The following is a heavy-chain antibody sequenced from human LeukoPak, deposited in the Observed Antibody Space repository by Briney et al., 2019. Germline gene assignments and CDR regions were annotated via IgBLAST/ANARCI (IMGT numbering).Heavy chain of an antibody. Sequence: GGSLRLSCAASGFTFSSYAMSWVRQAPGKGLDWVSAISGSGGSTYYADSVKGRFTISRDNSKNTLYLQMNSLRAEDTTVYYCAKGEGSTSCYDYWGQGTLVTVSS. J-gene: IGHJ4*02. CDR3: AKGEGSTSCYDY. CDR1: GFTFSSYA. CDR2: ISGSGGST. V-gene: IGHV3-23*01. D-gene: IGHD2-2*01.